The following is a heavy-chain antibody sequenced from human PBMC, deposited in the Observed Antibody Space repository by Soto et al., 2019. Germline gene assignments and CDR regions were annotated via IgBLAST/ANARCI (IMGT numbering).Heavy chain of an antibody. Sequence: PSETLSLTCTVSGGSISSYYWSWIRQPPGKGLEWIGYIYYSGSTNYNPSLKSRVTISVDTSKNQFSLKLTSVTAADTAVYYCARDKITGLYDXWGQGTLVTVSS. J-gene: IGHJ4*02. CDR3: ARDKITGLYDX. V-gene: IGHV4-59*12. CDR2: IYYSGST. D-gene: IGHD2-8*02. CDR1: GGSISSYY.